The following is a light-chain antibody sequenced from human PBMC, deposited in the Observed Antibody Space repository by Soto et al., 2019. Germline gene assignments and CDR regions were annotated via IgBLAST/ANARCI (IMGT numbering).Light chain of an antibody. CDR2: GNS. J-gene: IGLJ2*01. CDR3: QSYDSSLSGLL. V-gene: IGLV1-40*01. CDR1: SSNIGAGYD. Sequence: QSVLTQPPSVSGAPGQRVTISCTGSSSNIGAGYDVHWYQQLPGTAPKLLIYGNSNRPSGVPDRFSGSKSGTSASLAITGLQAEDEAHYYCQSYDSSLSGLLFGGGTKLTVL.